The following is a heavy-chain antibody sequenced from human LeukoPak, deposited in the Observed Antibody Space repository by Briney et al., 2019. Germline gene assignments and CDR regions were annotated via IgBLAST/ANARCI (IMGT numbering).Heavy chain of an antibody. CDR1: GFTFRSYG. Sequence: GRSLRLSCAASGFTFRSYGMHWLRQAPGKGLEWVAVISYDGSNKYYADSVKGRFTISRDNSKNTLYLQMNSLRAEDTAVYYCATYHYGDYLFDYWGQGTLVTVSS. CDR2: ISYDGSNK. CDR3: ATYHYGDYLFDY. D-gene: IGHD4-17*01. J-gene: IGHJ4*02. V-gene: IGHV3-30*03.